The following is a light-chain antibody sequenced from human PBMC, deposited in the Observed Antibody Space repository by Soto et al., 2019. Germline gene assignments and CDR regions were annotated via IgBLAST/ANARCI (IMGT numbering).Light chain of an antibody. V-gene: IGKV1-27*01. CDR3: QKYNRAPRT. CDR1: QDINNY. CDR2: AAS. Sequence: DIQMTQSPSSLSASVGDRVTITCRASQDINNYLAWYQVQPGKGPKLLIYAASTLQSGAPSRFSGSGSGTDFTLTISSLQPEDVATYFCQKYNRAPRTFGQGNRVEI. J-gene: IGKJ1*01.